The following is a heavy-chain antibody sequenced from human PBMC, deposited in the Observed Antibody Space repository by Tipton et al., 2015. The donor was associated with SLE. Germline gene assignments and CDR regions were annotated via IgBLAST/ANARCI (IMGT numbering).Heavy chain of an antibody. J-gene: IGHJ6*03. CDR2: IYTTGTT. Sequence: LRLSCTVSGGSISSYYWSWIRQPAGKGLEWIGRIYTTGTTNYNPSLKSRVTISLDTSKNQFSLRLSSVTAADTAVYYCARESWDYYYMDVWGNGTTVTVPS. D-gene: IGHD7-27*01. CDR1: GGSISSYY. CDR3: ARESWDYYYMDV. V-gene: IGHV4-4*07.